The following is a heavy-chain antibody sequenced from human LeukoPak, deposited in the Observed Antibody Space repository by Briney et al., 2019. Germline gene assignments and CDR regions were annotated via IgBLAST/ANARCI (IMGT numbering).Heavy chain of an antibody. D-gene: IGHD4-17*01. CDR3: AGDTYFGDYYFDY. CDR2: ISYDGSNK. CDR1: GFTFSSYA. J-gene: IGHJ4*02. V-gene: IGHV3-30-3*01. Sequence: GRSLSLSCAASGFTFSSYAMHWVRQAQGKGLEWVAVISYDGSNKYYEDSVKGRFTISRDNSKNTLYLQMNSLRAEDTAVYYCAGDTYFGDYYFDYWGQGTLVTVSS.